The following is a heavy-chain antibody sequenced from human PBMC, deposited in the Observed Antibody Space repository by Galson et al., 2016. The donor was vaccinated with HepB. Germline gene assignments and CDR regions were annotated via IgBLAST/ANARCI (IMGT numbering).Heavy chain of an antibody. J-gene: IGHJ3*02. V-gene: IGHV4-59*02. Sequence: SETLSLTCSVSGGSVSGHYWNWVRQSPQKRLEWLGYLYSSGGSSYNPSLKGRVSISVDTSKNQFSLTLTSVTAADTAVYYCAMGAPNEVRYFDKGTFDIWGQGKMVTVSS. CDR2: LYSSGGS. CDR1: GGSVSGHY. CDR3: AMGAPNEVRYFDKGTFDI. D-gene: IGHD3-9*01.